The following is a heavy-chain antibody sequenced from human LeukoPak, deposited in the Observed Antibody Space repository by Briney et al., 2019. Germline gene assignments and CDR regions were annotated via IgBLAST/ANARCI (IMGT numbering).Heavy chain of an antibody. J-gene: IGHJ4*02. Sequence: SETLSLTCTVSGGSISSGGYYWSWIRQHPGKGLEWIGYIYYSGRTFYNPSLTSRLTISVDTSNNQFSLKLTSVTAADTAVYYCARLMVRGVAIDYWGQGTLVTVSS. V-gene: IGHV4-31*03. CDR2: IYYSGRT. CDR1: GGSISSGGYY. D-gene: IGHD3-10*01. CDR3: ARLMVRGVAIDY.